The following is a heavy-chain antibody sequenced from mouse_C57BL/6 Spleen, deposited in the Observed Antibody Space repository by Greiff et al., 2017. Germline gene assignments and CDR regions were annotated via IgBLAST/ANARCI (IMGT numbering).Heavy chain of an antibody. CDR3: ARSAGGNYYFDY. V-gene: IGHV1-69*01. D-gene: IGHD2-1*01. Sequence: VQLQQPGAELVMPGASVKLSCKASGYTFTSYWMHWVKQRPGQGLEWIGEIDPSDSYTNYNQKFKGKSTLTVDKSSSTAYMQLSSLTSEDSAVYYCARSAGGNYYFDYWGQGTTLTVSS. CDR2: IDPSDSYT. CDR1: GYTFTSYW. J-gene: IGHJ2*01.